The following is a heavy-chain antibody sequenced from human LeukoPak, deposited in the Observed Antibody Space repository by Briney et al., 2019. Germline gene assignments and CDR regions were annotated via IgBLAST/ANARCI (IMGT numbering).Heavy chain of an antibody. V-gene: IGHV4-59*08. D-gene: IGHD5-24*01. Sequence: SETLSLTCSVSGASINSYYWSWIRQPPGKGLEWIGYFYYSGSTNYNPSLKGRVTISLDTSKNQFSLTLTSVTAADTAVYYCARHRRLGWLQFGPFDSWGQGAPVIVSS. CDR2: FYYSGST. CDR3: ARHRRLGWLQFGPFDS. J-gene: IGHJ4*02. CDR1: GASINSYY.